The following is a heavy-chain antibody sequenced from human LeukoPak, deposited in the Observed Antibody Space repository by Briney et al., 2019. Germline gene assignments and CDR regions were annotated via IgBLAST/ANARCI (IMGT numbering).Heavy chain of an antibody. CDR1: GFTFSNYA. J-gene: IGHJ4*02. CDR3: ASGGVAGLFDY. D-gene: IGHD3-16*01. Sequence: GGSLRLSCTASGFTFSNYAMTWVRQAPGKGLEWVSSISDTGGSIFYAASVKGRFTISRDNAKNSLYLQMNSLRDEDTAVYYCASGGVAGLFDYWGQGTLVTVSS. CDR2: ISDTGGSI. V-gene: IGHV3-23*01.